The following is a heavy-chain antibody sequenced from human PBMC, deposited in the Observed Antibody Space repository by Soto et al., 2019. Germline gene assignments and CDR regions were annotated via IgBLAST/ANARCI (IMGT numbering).Heavy chain of an antibody. CDR2: IHSDANT. CDR1: GFNVSSNS. Sequence: GGSLRLSCAASGFNVSSNSMDWVRQAPGKGLEWLSLIHSDANTKYADSVKGRFTVSRDSSENKFYLQMNSLRAEDTAVYYCARHVWLESWGQGTLVTVPQ. J-gene: IGHJ5*01. V-gene: IGHV3-53*01. CDR3: ARHVWLES.